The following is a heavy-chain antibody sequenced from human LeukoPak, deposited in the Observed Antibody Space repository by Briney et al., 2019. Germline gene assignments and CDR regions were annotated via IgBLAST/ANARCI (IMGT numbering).Heavy chain of an antibody. D-gene: IGHD3-16*02. J-gene: IGHJ5*02. CDR3: ARARAFVWGSYRYIPYYFDP. CDR2: INHGGLT. V-gene: IGHV4-34*01. CDR1: GDSFKNYY. Sequence: SETLSLTCAVYGDSFKNYYWTWIRQPPEKGLEWIGEINHGGLTSYNPSLESRPTLLVDTSKNQFSLNLRFVTAADTAVYFCARARAFVWGSYRYIPYYFDPWGQGTLVTVSS.